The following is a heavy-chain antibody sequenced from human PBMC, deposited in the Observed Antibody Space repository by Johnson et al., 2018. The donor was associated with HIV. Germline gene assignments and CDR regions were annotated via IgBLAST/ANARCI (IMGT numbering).Heavy chain of an antibody. CDR2: ISYDGTNK. Sequence: QVQLVESGGGVVQPGGSLRLSCAASGFTFRSYAMHWVRQAPGKGLEWVADISYDGTNKYYADSVKGRFTISRDNSKNTLSLQMNSPRVEDTALYYCARVRGGRENAFDIWGQGTMVTVSS. CDR3: ARVRGGRENAFDI. J-gene: IGHJ3*02. CDR1: GFTFRSYA. V-gene: IGHV3-30*19. D-gene: IGHD1-26*01.